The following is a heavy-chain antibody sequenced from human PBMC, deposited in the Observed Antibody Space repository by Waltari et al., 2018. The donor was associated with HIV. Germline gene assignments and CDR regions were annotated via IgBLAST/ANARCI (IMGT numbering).Heavy chain of an antibody. CDR1: GFTFSTYF. Sequence: QVQLVESGGGLVKPGGSLRLSCAASGFTFSTYFMSWVRQAPGKGLEWISYIGGSGLTIYYADSVKGRFTISRDNDKKSLYLQIHSLRAEDTAVYYCARSYYDFRFFDYWGQGTLVTVSS. J-gene: IGHJ4*02. CDR2: IGGSGLTI. D-gene: IGHD3-3*01. CDR3: ARSYYDFRFFDY. V-gene: IGHV3-11*01.